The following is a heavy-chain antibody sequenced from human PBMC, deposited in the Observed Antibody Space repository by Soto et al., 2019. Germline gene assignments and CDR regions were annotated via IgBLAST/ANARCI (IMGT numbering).Heavy chain of an antibody. CDR2: ISSGGST. CDR3: ARDTFGGAYDFLH. D-gene: IGHD3-3*01. Sequence: EVQLVESGGGLVQPGGSLRLSCAASGFTFSSFYMTWVRQAPGKGLQWVAVISSGGSTYYADYVKGRFTITRDNSKNTLYLEMNSLRAEDTAVYYCARDTFGGAYDFLHGGQGTLVTVSS. J-gene: IGHJ4*02. CDR1: GFTFSSFY. V-gene: IGHV3-66*01.